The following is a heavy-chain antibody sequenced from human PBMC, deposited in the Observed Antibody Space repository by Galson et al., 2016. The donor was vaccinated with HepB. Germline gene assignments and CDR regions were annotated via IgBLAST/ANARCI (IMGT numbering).Heavy chain of an antibody. CDR2: VIPIFGSA. CDR3: ASPPHYDSSAYYGDYYFDY. Sequence: SVKVSCKASGGTFSRYAINWVRQAPGQGLEWMGGVIPIFGSANYAQRFQGRVTITADESTSTAYMELSSLTSKDTAVYYCASPPHYDSSAYYGDYYFDYWGQGTLVTVSS. J-gene: IGHJ4*02. D-gene: IGHD3-22*01. V-gene: IGHV1-69*13. CDR1: GGTFSRYA.